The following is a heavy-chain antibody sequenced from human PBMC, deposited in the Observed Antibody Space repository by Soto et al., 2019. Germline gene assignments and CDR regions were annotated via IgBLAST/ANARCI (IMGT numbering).Heavy chain of an antibody. CDR3: ARLGRYYDVLTGYPNWFDP. D-gene: IGHD3-9*01. CDR2: IDPSDSYT. J-gene: IGHJ5*02. CDR1: GYSFTSYW. Sequence: GESLKISCKGSGYSFTSYWISWVRQMPGKGLEWMGRIDPSDSYTNYSPSFQGHVTISADKSISTAYPQWSSLKASDTAMYYCARLGRYYDVLTGYPNWFDPWGQGTLVTVSS. V-gene: IGHV5-10-1*01.